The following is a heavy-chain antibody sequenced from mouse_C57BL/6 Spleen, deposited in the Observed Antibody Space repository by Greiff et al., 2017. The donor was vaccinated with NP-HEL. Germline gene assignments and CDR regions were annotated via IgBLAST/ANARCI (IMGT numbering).Heavy chain of an antibody. V-gene: IGHV1-64*01. CDR1: GYTFTSYW. D-gene: IGHD1-1*01. J-gene: IGHJ1*03. CDR3: ARSMIYYGSSTYFDV. CDR2: IHPNSGST. Sequence: QVQLQQPGAELVKPGASVKLSCKASGYTFTSYWMHWVKQRPGQGLEWIGMIHPNSGSTNYNEKFKSKATLTVDKSSSTAYMQLSSLTSEDSAVYYCARSMIYYGSSTYFDVWGTGTTVTVSS.